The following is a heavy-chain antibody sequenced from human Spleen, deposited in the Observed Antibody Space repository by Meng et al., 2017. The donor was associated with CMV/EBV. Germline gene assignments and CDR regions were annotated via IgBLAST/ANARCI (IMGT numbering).Heavy chain of an antibody. CDR2: IYYSGST. CDR3: ARRQITPYYFDF. V-gene: IGHV4-31*03. CDR1: GGSINSGGYY. D-gene: IGHD4-23*01. Sequence: LRLSCTVSGGSINSGGYYWTWIRQHPGKGLEWIGYIYYSGSTYYNPSLKSRVTISLDTSKNQFSLKLSSMTDADTAVYYCARRQITPYYFDFWGQGTLVTVSS. J-gene: IGHJ4*02.